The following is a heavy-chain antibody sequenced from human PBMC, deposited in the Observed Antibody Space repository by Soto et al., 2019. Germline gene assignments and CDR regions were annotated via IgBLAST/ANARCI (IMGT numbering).Heavy chain of an antibody. V-gene: IGHV4-34*01. CDR1: GGSLSGYY. Sequence: QVQLQEWGAGLLKPSETLSLTCAVYGGSLSGYYWNWIRQSPGKGLEWIGEINHSGSTNYNPSLKSRVTISGDTSKNQFSLKLNSVTDADTAVYYCARCPQRITIFGVAGSDYYFDLWGRGTLVTVSS. J-gene: IGHJ2*01. D-gene: IGHD3-3*01. CDR2: INHSGST. CDR3: ARCPQRITIFGVAGSDYYFDL.